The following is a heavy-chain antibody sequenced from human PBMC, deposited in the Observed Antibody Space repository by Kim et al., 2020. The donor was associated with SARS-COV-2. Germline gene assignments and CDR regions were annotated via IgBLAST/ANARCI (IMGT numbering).Heavy chain of an antibody. V-gene: IGHV4-30-2*01. CDR3: ARGYGSGSPYGMDV. Sequence: NPSPKSRVTRSVDRSKNQFSLKLSSVTAADTAVYYCARGYGSGSPYGMDVWGQGTTVTVSS. J-gene: IGHJ6*02. D-gene: IGHD3-10*01.